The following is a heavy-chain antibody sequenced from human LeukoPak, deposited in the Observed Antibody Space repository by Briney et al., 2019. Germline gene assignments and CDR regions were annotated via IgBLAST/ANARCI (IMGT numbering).Heavy chain of an antibody. CDR3: ATPSPYYDILTGYYSSRPSYGMDV. V-gene: IGHV1-24*01. CDR2: FDPEDGET. CDR1: GYTLTELS. Sequence: ASVKVSCKVSGYTLTELSMHWVRQAPGKGLEWMGGFDPEDGETIYAQKFQGRVTMTEDTSTDTAYMELSSLRSEDTAVYYCATPSPYYDILTGYYSSRPSYGMDVWGQGTTVTVSS. D-gene: IGHD3-9*01. J-gene: IGHJ6*02.